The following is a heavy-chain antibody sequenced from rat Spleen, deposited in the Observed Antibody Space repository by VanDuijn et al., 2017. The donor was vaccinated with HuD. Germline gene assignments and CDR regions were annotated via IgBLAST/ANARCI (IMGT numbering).Heavy chain of an antibody. CDR2: ISNDDRHT. V-gene: IGHV5-7*01. Sequence: EVRLVESGGGLVRPGRSLKLSCAASGFTFSDYNMAWVRQAPKKGLEWVAIISNDDRHTYYRDSVKGRFTISRDNAKSTLYLQMDSLRSEDTATYYCASRTANWFAYWGQGTLVTVSS. J-gene: IGHJ3*01. D-gene: IGHD5-1*01. CDR3: ASRTANWFAY. CDR1: GFTFSDYN.